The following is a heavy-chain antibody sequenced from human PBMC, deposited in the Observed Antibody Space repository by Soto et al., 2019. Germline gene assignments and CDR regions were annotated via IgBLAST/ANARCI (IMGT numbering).Heavy chain of an antibody. CDR3: ARVPVDSSSWYYYYYGMDV. CDR1: GFTFSSYS. CDR2: ISSSSSYI. D-gene: IGHD6-13*01. V-gene: IGHV3-21*01. J-gene: IGHJ6*02. Sequence: PGGSLRLSCAASGFTFSSYSMNWVRQAPGKGLEWVSSISSSSSYIYYADSVKGRFTISRDNAKNSLYLQMNSLRAEDTAVYYCARVPVDSSSWYYYYYGMDVWGQGTTVTVSS.